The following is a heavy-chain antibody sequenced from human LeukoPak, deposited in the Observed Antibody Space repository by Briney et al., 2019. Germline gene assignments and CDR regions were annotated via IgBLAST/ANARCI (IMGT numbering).Heavy chain of an antibody. CDR1: GFTFSSYS. D-gene: IGHD3-3*01. J-gene: IGHJ6*02. CDR3: ARGVPHYDFWSGYYTPVPYGMDV. V-gene: IGHV3-48*01. Sequence: PGGSLRLSCAASGFTFSSYSMNWVRQAPGKGLEWVSYISSSSSTIHYADSVKGRFTISRDNAKNSLHLQMNSLRAEDTAVYYCARGVPHYDFWSGYYTPVPYGMDVWGQGTTVTVSS. CDR2: ISSSSSTI.